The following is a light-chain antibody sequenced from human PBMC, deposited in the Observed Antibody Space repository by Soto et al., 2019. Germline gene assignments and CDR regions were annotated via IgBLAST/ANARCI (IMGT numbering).Light chain of an antibody. J-gene: IGKJ1*01. CDR2: AAS. V-gene: IGKV1-17*01. Sequence: DIQMPQSPSSLSASVGDRVPITCRASNGIRNDLGWDQQKPGKAPKHLIYAASSLQSGVPSRFSGSGSGTEFTLTISSRQPEDFATYYCLQHNSYPRTFGQGTKVEIK. CDR3: LQHNSYPRT. CDR1: NGIRND.